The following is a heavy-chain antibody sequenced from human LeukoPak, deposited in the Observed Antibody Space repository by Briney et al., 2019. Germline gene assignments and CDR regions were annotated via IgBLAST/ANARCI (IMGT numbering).Heavy chain of an antibody. CDR1: GGSISSSNR. D-gene: IGHD3-10*01. CDR2: IYHSGST. CDR3: SYGSGSYQA. Sequence: PSETLSLTCAVSGGSISSSNRRSWVRQPPGKGLEWIGEIYHSGSTNYNSSLKSRVTISVDKSKNQFSLKLSSVTAADTAVYYCSYGSGSYQAWGQGTLVTVSS. J-gene: IGHJ5*02. V-gene: IGHV4-4*02.